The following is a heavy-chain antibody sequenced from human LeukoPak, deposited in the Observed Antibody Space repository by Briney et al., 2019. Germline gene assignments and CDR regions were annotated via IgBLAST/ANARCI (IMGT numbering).Heavy chain of an antibody. V-gene: IGHV1-2*02. Sequence: ASVKVSCKASGHTFTGYYMHWVRQAPGQGLEWMGWINPNSGGTNYAQKFQGRVTMTRDTSISTAYMELSRLRSDDTAVYYCAKDGRVVARVLGYFDYWGQGTLVTVSS. CDR3: AKDGRVVARVLGYFDY. CDR1: GHTFTGYY. J-gene: IGHJ4*02. D-gene: IGHD3-22*01. CDR2: INPNSGGT.